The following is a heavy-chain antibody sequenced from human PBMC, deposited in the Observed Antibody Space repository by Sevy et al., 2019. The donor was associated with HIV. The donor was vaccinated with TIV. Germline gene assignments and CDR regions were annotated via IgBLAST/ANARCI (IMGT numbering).Heavy chain of an antibody. CDR3: ARDYSNYGYYYYGMYV. V-gene: IGHV3-30*04. J-gene: IGHJ6*02. CDR1: GFTFSSYA. CDR2: ISYDGSNK. Sequence: GGSLRLSCAASGFTFSSYAMHWVRQAPGKGLEWVAVISYDGSNKYYADSVKGRFTISRDNSKNTLYLQMNSLRAEDTAVYYCARDYSNYGYYYYGMYVWGQGTTVTVSS. D-gene: IGHD4-4*01.